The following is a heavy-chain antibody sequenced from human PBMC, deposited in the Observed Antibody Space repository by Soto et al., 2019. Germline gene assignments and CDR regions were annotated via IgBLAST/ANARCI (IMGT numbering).Heavy chain of an antibody. CDR1: GGYISSYY. CDR3: ARAFGSTMPSLF. J-gene: IGHJ4*02. CDR2: IYYSGST. Sequence: SETLSLTCSVSGGYISSYYWTWIRQPPGKGLEWIGYIYYSGSTNYNPSLKSRVTMSIDTSKNQFSLKLTSVTAADTAVYYCARAFGSTMPSLFWGQGTLVTVSS. D-gene: IGHD2-2*01. V-gene: IGHV4-59*01.